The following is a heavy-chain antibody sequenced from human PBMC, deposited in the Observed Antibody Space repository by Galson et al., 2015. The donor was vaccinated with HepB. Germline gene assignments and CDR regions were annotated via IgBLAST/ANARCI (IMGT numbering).Heavy chain of an antibody. CDR3: ARESGGYGDYYYYYGMDV. J-gene: IGHJ6*02. Sequence: SLRLSCAASGFTFSSYAMHWVRQAPGKGLEWVAVISYDGSNKYYADSVKGRFTISRDNSKNTLYLQMNSLRAEDTAVYYCARESGGYGDYYYYYGMDVWGQGTTVTVSS. CDR1: GFTFSSYA. D-gene: IGHD4-17*01. CDR2: ISYDGSNK. V-gene: IGHV3-30-3*01.